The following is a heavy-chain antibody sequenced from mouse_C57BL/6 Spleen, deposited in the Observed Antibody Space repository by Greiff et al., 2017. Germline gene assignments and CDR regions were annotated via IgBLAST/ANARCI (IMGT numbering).Heavy chain of an antibody. CDR1: GYAFSSYW. Sequence: VMLVESGAELVKPGASVKISCKASGYAFSSYWMNWVKQRPGKGLEWIGQIYPGDGDTNYNGKFKGKATLTADKSSSTAYMQLSSLTSEDSAVYFCARWTGKGYFDYWGQGTTLTVYS. CDR3: ARWTGKGYFDY. V-gene: IGHV1-80*01. CDR2: IYPGDGDT. J-gene: IGHJ2*01. D-gene: IGHD3-3*01.